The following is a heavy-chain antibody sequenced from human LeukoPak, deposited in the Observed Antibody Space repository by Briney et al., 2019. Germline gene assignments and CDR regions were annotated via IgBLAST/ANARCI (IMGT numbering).Heavy chain of an antibody. J-gene: IGHJ5*02. CDR3: ARGDIVVVVAATPAFDP. CDR2: IYSSGST. CDR1: GASISGSNYY. Sequence: SETLSLTCAVSGASISGSNYYWGWIRQPPGKGLEWIGNIYSSGSTYYNASLQSRVTISIDTSKNQFSLRLNSVTAADTAMYYCARGDIVVVVAATPAFDPWGQGTLVTVSS. D-gene: IGHD2-15*01. V-gene: IGHV4-39*01.